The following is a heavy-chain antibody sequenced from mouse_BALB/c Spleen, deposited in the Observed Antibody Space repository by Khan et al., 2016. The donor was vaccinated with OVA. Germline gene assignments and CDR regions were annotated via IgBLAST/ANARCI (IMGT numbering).Heavy chain of an antibody. CDR1: GYTFTDFY. D-gene: IGHD1-2*01. CDR2: INPGSGDI. J-gene: IGHJ3*01. Sequence: VQLQESGAELARPGASVKLSCKASGYTFTDFYINWVKQRTGQGLEWIGEINPGSGDIYYNEKFKGKATLTADKSSSTAYMQLSSLTSEDSAVYFWARRNYFGYTFAYWGQGTLVTVSA. V-gene: IGHV1-77*01. CDR3: ARRNYFGYTFAY.